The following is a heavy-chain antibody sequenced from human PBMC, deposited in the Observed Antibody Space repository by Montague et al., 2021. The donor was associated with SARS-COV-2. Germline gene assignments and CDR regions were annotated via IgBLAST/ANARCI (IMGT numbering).Heavy chain of an antibody. CDR3: ARDATVTTFYYYGMDV. CDR2: IYYSGST. V-gene: IGHV4-39*07. J-gene: IGHJ6*02. CDR1: GGSISTSYY. Sequence: SETLSLTCTVSGGSISTSYYWGWIRQPPGKGLECIGSIYYSGSTYYNSPLKSRDTISVDTSKNLFSLKLSSVTAADTAVYYWARDATVTTFYYYGMDVWGQGTTVTVSS. D-gene: IGHD4-17*01.